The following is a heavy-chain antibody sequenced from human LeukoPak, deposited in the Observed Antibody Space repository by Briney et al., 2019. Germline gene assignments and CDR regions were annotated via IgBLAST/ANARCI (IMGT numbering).Heavy chain of an antibody. V-gene: IGHV3-21*04. CDR1: GFTFSSYS. CDR3: ARSSTTVTTRYFDL. CDR2: ISSSSSYI. J-gene: IGHJ2*01. D-gene: IGHD4-17*01. Sequence: GSLRLSCAASGFTFSSYSMNWVRQAPGKGLEWVSSISSSSSYIYYADSVKGRFTISRDNAKNSLSLQMNSLSPEDTALYYCARSSTTVTTRYFDLWGRGTLVTVSS.